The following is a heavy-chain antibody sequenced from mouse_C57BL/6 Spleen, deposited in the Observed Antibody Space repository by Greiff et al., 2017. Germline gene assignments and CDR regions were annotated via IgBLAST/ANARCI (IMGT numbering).Heavy chain of an antibody. D-gene: IGHD1-1*01. J-gene: IGHJ2*01. Sequence: VQLQQSGPELVKPGASVKISCKASGYAFSSSWMNWVKQRPGKGLEWIGRIYPGDGDTNYNGKFKGKATLTADKSSSTAYMQLSSLTSEDSAVYFCARGGTTVVSNSFDYWGQGTTLTVSS. V-gene: IGHV1-82*01. CDR2: IYPGDGDT. CDR1: GYAFSSSW. CDR3: ARGGTTVVSNSFDY.